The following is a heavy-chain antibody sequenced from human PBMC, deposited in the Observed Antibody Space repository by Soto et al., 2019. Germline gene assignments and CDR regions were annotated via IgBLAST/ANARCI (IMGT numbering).Heavy chain of an antibody. D-gene: IGHD2-15*01. CDR1: GGSISPFY. CDR2: LYYCGNT. Sequence: QVQLQESGPGVVKPSETLSLTCTVSGGSISPFYWSWVRQPPGKGLEWIGYLYYCGNTNYNPSLKWGVTISVDACKNQVSLRLTSVTGADTAVYYCARVGGVAARTFDYWGQGTVVTVSS. CDR3: ARVGGVAARTFDY. V-gene: IGHV4-59*01. J-gene: IGHJ4*02.